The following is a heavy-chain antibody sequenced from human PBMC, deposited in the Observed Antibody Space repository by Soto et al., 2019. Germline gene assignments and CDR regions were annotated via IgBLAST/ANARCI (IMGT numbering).Heavy chain of an antibody. CDR3: ARAGRITFGGGIAEALGY. Sequence: QVQLQESGPGLVKPSQTLSLTCTVSGGSISSGGYYWSWIRQHPGQGLEWIGYIHYSGSTYYNPSLKSRVTISVDTSKNQCSLKLSSVTAADTAVYYCARAGRITFGGGIAEALGYWGQGTLVTVSS. CDR2: IHYSGST. J-gene: IGHJ4*02. D-gene: IGHD3-16*02. V-gene: IGHV4-31*03. CDR1: GGSISSGGYY.